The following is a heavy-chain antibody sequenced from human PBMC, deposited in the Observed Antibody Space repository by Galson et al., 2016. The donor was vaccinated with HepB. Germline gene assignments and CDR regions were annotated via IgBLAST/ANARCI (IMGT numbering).Heavy chain of an antibody. Sequence: SETLSLTCTVSGGSISSYYWSWIRQPPGKGLECIGYIYYSGSTNYNPSLKSRVTISVDTSKNQFSLKLSSVTAADTAVYYCARHYDSSGNDAFDIWGQGTMVTVSS. CDR3: ARHYDSSGNDAFDI. CDR1: GGSISSYY. CDR2: IYYSGST. D-gene: IGHD3-22*01. J-gene: IGHJ3*02. V-gene: IGHV4-59*01.